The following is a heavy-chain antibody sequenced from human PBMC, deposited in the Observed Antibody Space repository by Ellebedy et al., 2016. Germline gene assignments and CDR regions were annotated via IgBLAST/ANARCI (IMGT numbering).Heavy chain of an antibody. CDR3: VHRTTVTSVDY. CDR2: IYGNGDE. D-gene: IGHD4-11*01. Sequence: SGPTLVKPRQTLTLTCTFSGFSLDTGAVVVGWVRQPPGKALEWLSFIYGNGDERYRPSLRSRLSISKDTSKNQVVLTMTNVDPVDTATYYCVHRTTVTSVDYWGQGSLVTVSS. J-gene: IGHJ4*02. V-gene: IGHV2-5*01. CDR1: GFSLDTGAVV.